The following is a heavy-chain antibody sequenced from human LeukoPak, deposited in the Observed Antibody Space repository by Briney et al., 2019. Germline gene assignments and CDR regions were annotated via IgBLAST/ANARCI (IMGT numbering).Heavy chain of an antibody. V-gene: IGHV3-30*04. CDR3: AGDQSFIRVVTIGGLGY. D-gene: IGHD3-3*01. CDR2: ISSDGRDK. J-gene: IGHJ4*02. Sequence: GGSLRLSCAASGFTFSTYAMHWVRQAPGKGLEWVAAISSDGRDKYYADSVKGRLTISRDNSKNTLFLQVNSLRTEDTALYYCAGDQSFIRVVTIGGLGYWGQGTLVTVSS. CDR1: GFTFSTYA.